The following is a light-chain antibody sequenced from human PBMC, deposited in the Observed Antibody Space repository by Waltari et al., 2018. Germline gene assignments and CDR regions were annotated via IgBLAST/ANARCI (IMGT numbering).Light chain of an antibody. CDR1: QSIVVW. V-gene: IGKV1-5*03. CDR2: KAS. Sequence: DIQVTQSPSTLSVSVGDRVTITCRASQSIVVWLAWYQQKPGKAPRLLIYKASYLESGVPSRFSGSGSGTAFTLTISSLQADDFATYYCLQYNSYPWTFGQGTKVEIK. J-gene: IGKJ1*01. CDR3: LQYNSYPWT.